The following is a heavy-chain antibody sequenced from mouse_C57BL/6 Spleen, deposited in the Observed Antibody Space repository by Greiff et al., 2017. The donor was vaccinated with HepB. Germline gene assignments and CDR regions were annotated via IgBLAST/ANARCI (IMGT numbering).Heavy chain of an antibody. J-gene: IGHJ1*03. V-gene: IGHV1-18*01. CDR1: GYTFTDYN. D-gene: IGHD2-12*01. CDR2: INPNNGGT. CDR3: ARRGSCYSERGYFDV. Sequence: EVQLQQSGPELVKPGASVKLSCKASGYTFTDYNMDWVKQRPGKGLEWIGDINPNNGGTIYNQKFKGKATLTVDKSSSTAYMELRSLTSEDTAVYYGARRGSCYSERGYFDVWGTGTTVTVSS.